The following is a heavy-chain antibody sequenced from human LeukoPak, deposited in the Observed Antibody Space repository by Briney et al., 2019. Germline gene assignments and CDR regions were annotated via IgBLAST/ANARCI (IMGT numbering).Heavy chain of an antibody. CDR3: ARVVVPAASLTDWFDP. V-gene: IGHV3-7*01. D-gene: IGHD2-2*01. Sequence: PGGSLRLSCAASGFTFSSYWMSWVRQAPGKGLEWVANIKQDGSEKYYVDSVKGRFTISRDNAKNSLYLQMNSLRAEDTAVYYCARVVVPAASLTDWFDPWGQGTLVTVSS. J-gene: IGHJ5*02. CDR2: IKQDGSEK. CDR1: GFTFSSYW.